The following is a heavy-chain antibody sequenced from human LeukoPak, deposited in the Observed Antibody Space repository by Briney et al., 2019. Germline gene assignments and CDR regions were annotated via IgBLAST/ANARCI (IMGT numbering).Heavy chain of an antibody. CDR3: ATEAAAYLFDY. V-gene: IGHV1-18*01. CDR1: GYTFTSYG. Sequence: ALVKVSCKASGYTFTSYGISWVRQAPGQGLEWMGWISAYNGNTNYAQKLQGRVTMTTDTSTSTAYMELRSLRSDDTAVYYCATEAAAYLFDYWGQGTLVTVSS. J-gene: IGHJ4*02. D-gene: IGHD6-13*01. CDR2: ISAYNGNT.